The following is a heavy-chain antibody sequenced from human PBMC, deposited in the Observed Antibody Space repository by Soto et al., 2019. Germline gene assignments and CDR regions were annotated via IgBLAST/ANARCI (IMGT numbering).Heavy chain of an antibody. CDR2: ISYDGGHK. CDR3: ARVKTDDSNPRGPFFFYGMDV. J-gene: IGHJ6*02. V-gene: IGHV3-30-3*01. CDR1: EFTFSSYA. D-gene: IGHD4-4*01. Sequence: QVQLVESGGGVVHPARSLRLSCSASEFTFSSYAMHWVRQAPGKGLEWVAGISYDGGHKFYGDSVRGRFTISRDSSKTTVFLQMNSLRPEDTAAYYCARVKTDDSNPRGPFFFYGMDVWGQGTTVTVSS.